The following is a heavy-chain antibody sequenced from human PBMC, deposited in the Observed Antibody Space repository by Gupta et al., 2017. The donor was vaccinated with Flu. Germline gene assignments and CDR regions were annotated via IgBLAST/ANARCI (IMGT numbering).Heavy chain of an antibody. CDR2: IYHSGST. D-gene: IGHD2-8*01. CDR1: GYSISSGYY. V-gene: IGHV4-38-2*02. Sequence: QVQLQESGPGLVKPSETLSLTCAVSGYSISSGYYWGWIRQPPGKGLEWIGSIYHSGSTYYNPSLKSRVTISVDTSKNQFSLKLSSVTAADTAVYYCARDLTQCTNGVCYHGPFDYWGQGTLVTVSS. CDR3: ARDLTQCTNGVCYHGPFDY. J-gene: IGHJ4*02.